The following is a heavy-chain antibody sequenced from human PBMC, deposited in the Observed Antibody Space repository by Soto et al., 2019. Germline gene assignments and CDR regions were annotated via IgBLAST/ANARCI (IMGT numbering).Heavy chain of an antibody. Sequence: GASVKVSCKASGYTFTRYAMHWVRQAPGQGLEWMGWLNAGNGHTKYSQKFQGRVTMTRDTSASTGYMELSSLTSEDTAVYYCARESGNSVTYDSWGEGALVTAPQ. CDR3: ARESGNSVTYDS. CDR2: LNAGNGHT. V-gene: IGHV1-3*01. J-gene: IGHJ5*01. CDR1: GYTFTRYA. D-gene: IGHD2-21*02.